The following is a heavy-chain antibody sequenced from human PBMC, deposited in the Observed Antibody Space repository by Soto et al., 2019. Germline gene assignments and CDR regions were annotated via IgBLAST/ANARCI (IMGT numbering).Heavy chain of an antibody. J-gene: IGHJ4*02. D-gene: IGHD3-22*01. CDR2: IQSKTDGGTT. V-gene: IGHV3-15*01. Sequence: LRLSCAASGFTFSDVWMSWVRQAPGKGLEWAGRIQSKTDGGTTDYAAPVKGRFTISRDDSENTLYLQLNSLKTEDTAVYYCTTDRPHYYDSSGFPTPFDYWGLGTLVTVSS. CDR1: GFTFSDVW. CDR3: TTDRPHYYDSSGFPTPFDY.